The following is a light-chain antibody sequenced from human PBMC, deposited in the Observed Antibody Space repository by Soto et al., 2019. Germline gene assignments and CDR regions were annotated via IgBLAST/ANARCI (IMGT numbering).Light chain of an antibody. V-gene: IGKV1-5*03. Sequence: ILMSQSPSSLSASVGDTVTITCRASQDVDKWLAWYQQKPGKAPKLLIYKSSTLIGGVPSRFSAVGSGTEYSLTISCLQPEDVATYYCQQYSSYWTFGQGTMVEIK. J-gene: IGKJ1*01. CDR2: KSS. CDR1: QDVDKW. CDR3: QQYSSYWT.